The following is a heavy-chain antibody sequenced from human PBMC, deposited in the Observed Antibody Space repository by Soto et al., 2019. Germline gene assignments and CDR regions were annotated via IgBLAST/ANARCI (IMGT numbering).Heavy chain of an antibody. D-gene: IGHD3-3*01. J-gene: IGHJ6*02. Sequence: ETLSLTWTVAGGSISSYYWSWIRQPAGKGLEWIGRIYTSGSTNYNPSLKSRVTMSVDTSKNQFSLKLSSVTAADTAVYYCARGGYYDFWSGPKSPYYYGMDVWGQGTTVTVSS. CDR3: ARGGYYDFWSGPKSPYYYGMDV. CDR1: GGSISSYY. CDR2: IYTSGST. V-gene: IGHV4-4*07.